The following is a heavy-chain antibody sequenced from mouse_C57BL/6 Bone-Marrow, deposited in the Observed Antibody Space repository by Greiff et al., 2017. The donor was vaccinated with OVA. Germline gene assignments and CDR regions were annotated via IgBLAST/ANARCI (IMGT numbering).Heavy chain of an antibody. Sequence: QVQLQQSGAELVKPGASVKMSCKASGYTFTSYWITWVKQRPGQGLEWIGDIYPGSGSTNYNEKFKSKATLTVDTSSSTAYMQLSSLTSEDSAVYYCARSTMITTRGYYYAMDYWGQGTSVTVSS. V-gene: IGHV1-55*01. CDR1: GYTFTSYW. CDR3: ARSTMITTRGYYYAMDY. CDR2: IYPGSGST. D-gene: IGHD2-4*01. J-gene: IGHJ4*01.